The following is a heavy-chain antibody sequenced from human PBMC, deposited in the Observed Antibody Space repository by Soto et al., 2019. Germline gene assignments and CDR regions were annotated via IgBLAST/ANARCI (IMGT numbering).Heavy chain of an antibody. J-gene: IGHJ6*02. CDR2: ISFDGRKE. CDR3: ARPIPRWSYHYGMDV. D-gene: IGHD2-15*01. CDR1: EFTFSSYA. Sequence: QLVESGGRGVQPGRSLRLSCEASEFTFSSYAMHWVRQAPGRGLEWVALISFDGRKEYYADSVKGRFIVSRDNSRSIVYLQMDSLRPDDTAIYYWARPIPRWSYHYGMDVWGQGTTVTVSS. V-gene: IGHV3-30*03.